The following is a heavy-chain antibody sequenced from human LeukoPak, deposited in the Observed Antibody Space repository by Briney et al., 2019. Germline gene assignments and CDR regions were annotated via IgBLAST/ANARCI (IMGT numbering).Heavy chain of an antibody. J-gene: IGHJ4*02. D-gene: IGHD6-13*01. CDR3: ARESIAAAEGYVDY. CDR1: GYTFTTYY. V-gene: IGHV1-46*01. CDR2: INPSGGST. Sequence: ASVKVSCKASGYTFTTYYVHWVRQAPGQGLEWMGIINPSGGSTTYAQKFRGRLTMTRDMSTSTVYMELSSLRSEDTAVYYCARESIAAAEGYVDYWGQGTLVTVSS.